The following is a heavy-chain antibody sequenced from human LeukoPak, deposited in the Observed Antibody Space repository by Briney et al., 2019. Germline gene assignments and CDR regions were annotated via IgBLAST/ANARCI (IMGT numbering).Heavy chain of an antibody. D-gene: IGHD1-1*01. CDR1: GYTFTNYD. Sequence: ASVKVSCKTSGYTFTNYDINWVRQASGQGLEWMGWVNPDSGDTGYARKFQGRLTMTTNTSSRMAYMEMTSLRSDDTAVYHCTRDWTYWGPGTLVTVSS. CDR3: TRDWTY. J-gene: IGHJ4*02. CDR2: VNPDSGDT. V-gene: IGHV1-8*01.